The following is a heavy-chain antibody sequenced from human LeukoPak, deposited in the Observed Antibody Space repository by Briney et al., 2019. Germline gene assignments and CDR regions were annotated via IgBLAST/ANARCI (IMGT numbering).Heavy chain of an antibody. V-gene: IGHV3-74*01. J-gene: IGHJ4*02. CDR1: GFTFSSYW. CDR3: ARGIMITFGGSLDY. CDR2: INSDGSST. D-gene: IGHD3-16*01. Sequence: PGGSLRLSCAASGFTFSSYWMHWLRQAPGKGLVWVSRINSDGSSTSYADSVKGRFTISRDNAKNTLYLQRNSLRAEDTAVYYCARGIMITFGGSLDYWGQGTLVTVSS.